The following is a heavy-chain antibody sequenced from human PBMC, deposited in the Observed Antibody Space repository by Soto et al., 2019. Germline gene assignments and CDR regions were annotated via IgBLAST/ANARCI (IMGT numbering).Heavy chain of an antibody. CDR3: AKAINEIRGLMKGGMGS. D-gene: IGHD3-10*01. V-gene: IGHV3-23*01. Sequence: EVQLLESGGGLVQPGGSLRLSCSASGFTFNTYGMSWVRQAPGKGLEWVSVIGSAGIVTYYADSVKGRFTISRDNSKNTLYLQMNNLRAEDTAIYYCAKAINEIRGLMKGGMGSWGQGTTATVSS. CDR1: GFTFNTYG. J-gene: IGHJ6*02. CDR2: IGSAGIVT.